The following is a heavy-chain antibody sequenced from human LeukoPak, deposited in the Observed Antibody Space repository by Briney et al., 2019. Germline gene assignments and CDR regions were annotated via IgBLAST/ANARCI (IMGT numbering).Heavy chain of an antibody. J-gene: IGHJ4*02. CDR3: AREYYYDSSGYYYAPGY. Sequence: PGGSLRLSCAASGFTFSSYSMNWVRQAPGKGLEWVSSISSSSSYIYYADSVKGRFTISRDNAKNSLYLQMNSLRAEDTAVYYCAREYYYDSSGYYYAPGYWGQGTLVTVSS. CDR2: ISSSSSYI. D-gene: IGHD3-22*01. V-gene: IGHV3-21*01. CDR1: GFTFSSYS.